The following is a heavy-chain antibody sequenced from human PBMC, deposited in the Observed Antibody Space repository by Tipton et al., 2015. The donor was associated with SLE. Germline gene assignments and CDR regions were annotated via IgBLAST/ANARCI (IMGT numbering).Heavy chain of an antibody. V-gene: IGHV4-39*07. Sequence: TLSLTCTVSGGSISSSSYYWGWIRQPPGKGLEWIGSIYYSGSTYYNPSLKSRVTISVDTSKNQFSLKLSSVTAADTAVYYCARASGSYDYWGQGTLVTVSS. CDR1: GGSISSSSYY. J-gene: IGHJ4*02. D-gene: IGHD1-26*01. CDR3: ARASGSYDY. CDR2: IYYSGST.